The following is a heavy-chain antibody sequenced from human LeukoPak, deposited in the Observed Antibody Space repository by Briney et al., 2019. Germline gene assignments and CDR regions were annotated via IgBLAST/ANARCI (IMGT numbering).Heavy chain of an antibody. D-gene: IGHD3-3*01. CDR3: AKECITIFGVATDAFDI. Sequence: GGSLRLSCAASGFTFSSYAMSWVRQAPGKGLEWVSAISGSGGSTYHADSVKGRFTISRDNSKNTLYLQMNSLRAEDTAVYYCAKECITIFGVATDAFDIWGQGTMVTVSS. V-gene: IGHV3-23*01. CDR1: GFTFSSYA. CDR2: ISGSGGST. J-gene: IGHJ3*02.